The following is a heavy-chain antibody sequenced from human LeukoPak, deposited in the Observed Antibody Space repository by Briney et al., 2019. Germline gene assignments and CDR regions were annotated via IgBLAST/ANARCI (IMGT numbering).Heavy chain of an antibody. J-gene: IGHJ6*03. CDR2: ISAYNGNT. V-gene: IGHV1-18*01. Sequence: ASVKVSCKASGYTFTSYGISWLRQAPGQGLEWMGWISAYNGNTNYAQKLQGRVTMTTDTSTSTAYMELRSLRSDDAAVYYCARDFMYCSSTSCYSYYYMDVWGKGTTVTVSS. CDR3: ARDFMYCSSTSCYSYYYMDV. D-gene: IGHD2-2*02. CDR1: GYTFTSYG.